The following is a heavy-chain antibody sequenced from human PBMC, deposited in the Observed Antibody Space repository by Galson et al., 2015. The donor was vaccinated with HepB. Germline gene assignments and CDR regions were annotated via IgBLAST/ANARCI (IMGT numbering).Heavy chain of an antibody. J-gene: IGHJ3*02. V-gene: IGHV3-7*01. CDR2: IKQDGSEK. D-gene: IGHD6-19*01. CDR3: ARIHPRGWLIRRADAFDI. Sequence: SLRLSCAASGFTFSSYWMSWVCQAPGKGLEWVANIKQDGSEKYYVDSVKGRFTISRDNAKNSLYLQMNSLRAEDTAVYYCARIHPRGWLIRRADAFDIWGQGTMVTVSS. CDR1: GFTFSSYW.